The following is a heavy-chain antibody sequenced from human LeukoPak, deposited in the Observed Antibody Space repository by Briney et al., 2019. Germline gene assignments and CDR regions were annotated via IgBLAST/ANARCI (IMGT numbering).Heavy chain of an antibody. J-gene: IGHJ4*02. V-gene: IGHV4-4*07. CDR3: ARAGYSSSWPLVDY. D-gene: IGHD6-13*01. CDR2: IYTSGST. Sequence: SETLSLTCTVSGGSISSYYWSWIRQPAGEGLEWIGRIYTSGSTNYNPSLKSRVTMSVDTSKNQFSLKLSSVTAADTAVYYCARAGYSSSWPLVDYWGQGTLVTVSS. CDR1: GGSISSYY.